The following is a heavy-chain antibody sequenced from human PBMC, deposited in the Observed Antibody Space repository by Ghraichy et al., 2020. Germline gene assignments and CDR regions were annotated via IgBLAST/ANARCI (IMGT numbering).Heavy chain of an antibody. CDR1: GGSISSSSYY. V-gene: IGHV4-39*01. CDR3: ASPPVGYYYGMDV. J-gene: IGHJ6*02. CDR2: IYYSGST. Sequence: SETLSLTCTVSGGSISSSSYYWGWIRQPPGKGLEWIGSIYYSGSTYYNPSLKSRVTISVDTSKNQFSLKLSSVTAADTAVYYCASPPVGYYYGMDVWGQGTTVTVSS.